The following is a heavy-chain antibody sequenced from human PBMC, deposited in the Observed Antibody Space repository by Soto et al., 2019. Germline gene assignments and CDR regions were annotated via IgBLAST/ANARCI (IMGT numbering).Heavy chain of an antibody. CDR3: ARQVTREAHWFDP. J-gene: IGHJ5*02. D-gene: IGHD1-26*01. Sequence: ETLSLTCTVSGGSISSSSYYWGWIRQPPGKGLEWIGSIYYSGSTYYNPSLKSRVTISVDTSKSRFSLKLSSVTAADTAVYYCARQVTREAHWFDPWGQGPLVTVSS. CDR1: GGSISSSSYY. V-gene: IGHV4-39*01. CDR2: IYYSGST.